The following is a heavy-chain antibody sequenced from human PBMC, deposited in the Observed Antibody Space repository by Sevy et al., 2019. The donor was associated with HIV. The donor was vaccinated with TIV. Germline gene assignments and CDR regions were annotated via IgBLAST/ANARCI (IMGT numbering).Heavy chain of an antibody. CDR1: GFTVNSNY. CDR2: IYTGDNT. J-gene: IGHJ3*02. V-gene: IGHV3-53*01. CDR3: ARLSVYYYGGDGYYTTGNAFDI. Sequence: GGSLRLSCAATGFTVNSNYMSWVRQAPGKGLEWVSIIYTGDNTYYTDTIKGRFTISRDKSKNTLYLHMNSLRAEETAVDYCARLSVYYYGGDGYYTTGNAFDIWGQGTMVTVSS. D-gene: IGHD2-21*01.